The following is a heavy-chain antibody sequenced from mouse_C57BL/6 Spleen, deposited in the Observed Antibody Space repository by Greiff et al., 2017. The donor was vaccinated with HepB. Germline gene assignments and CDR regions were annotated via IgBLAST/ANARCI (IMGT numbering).Heavy chain of an antibody. V-gene: IGHV2-2*01. D-gene: IGHD2-4*01. J-gene: IGHJ4*01. CDR2: IWSGGST. CDR1: GFSLTSYG. CDR3: ARNYDYVGAMDY. Sequence: VKLQQSGPGLVQPSQSLSITCTVSGFSLTSYGVHWVRQSPGKGLEWLGVIWSGGSTDYNAAFISRLSISKDNSKSQVFFKMNSLQADDTAIYYCARNYDYVGAMDYWGQGTSVTVSS.